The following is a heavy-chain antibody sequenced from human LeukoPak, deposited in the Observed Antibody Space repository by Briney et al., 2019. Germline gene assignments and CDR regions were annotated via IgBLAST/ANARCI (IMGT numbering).Heavy chain of an antibody. J-gene: IGHJ6*03. CDR1: GASSTDYL. V-gene: IGHV4-34*01. Sequence: PSETLSLTCTVDGASSTDYLWRWIRQPPGKGLEWIGDISHSGSTSYNPSLKSRVTISADMSRNEFSVKVTSVTAADSAIYYCARAARYFGSGGYYKHYYMDVWGNGTTVTVSS. CDR2: ISHSGST. CDR3: ARAARYFGSGGYYKHYYMDV. D-gene: IGHD3-10*01.